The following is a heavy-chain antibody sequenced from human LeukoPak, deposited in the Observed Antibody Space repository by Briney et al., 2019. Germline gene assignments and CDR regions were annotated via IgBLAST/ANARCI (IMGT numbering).Heavy chain of an antibody. CDR3: ARASGDYTGSFQY. J-gene: IGHJ4*02. D-gene: IGHD4-17*01. CDR1: GFTVISNY. CDR2: IYSGGST. Sequence: GGSLRLSCAASGFTVISNYMSWVRQAPGKGLEWVSVIYSGGSTYYADSVKGRFTISRDNSKNTLYLQMNSLRDEDTAVYYCARASGDYTGSFQYWGQGTLVTVSS. V-gene: IGHV3-66*01.